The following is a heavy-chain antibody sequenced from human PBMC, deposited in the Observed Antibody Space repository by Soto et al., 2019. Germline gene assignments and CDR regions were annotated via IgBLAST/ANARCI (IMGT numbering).Heavy chain of an antibody. J-gene: IGHJ4*02. V-gene: IGHV3-33*01. D-gene: IGHD3-22*01. CDR3: ARDDDYEANAFDY. CDR2: IWNDGIRK. Sequence: GSLALSCAASGFTFSRYGMHWVRQAAGKGLEWVALIWNDGIRKVYVDSVKGRFTISRDNSKNTLDLQMNSLRAEDTAVYYCARDDDYEANAFDYWGPGTLVTVSS. CDR1: GFTFSRYG.